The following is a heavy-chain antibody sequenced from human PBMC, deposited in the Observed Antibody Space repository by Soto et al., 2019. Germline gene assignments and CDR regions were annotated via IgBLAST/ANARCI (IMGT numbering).Heavy chain of an antibody. V-gene: IGHV3-33*01. Sequence: QVQLVESGGGVVQPGRSLRLSCAASGFTFSSYGMHWVRQAPGKGLEWVAVIWYDGSSRYYADSVKGRFTISRDNSTNTLYLQMNRRRAEDTAVYYCARGGGYERCDFWSGYFPSDYYYYYGMDVWGQGTTVTVSS. J-gene: IGHJ6*02. CDR2: IWYDGSSR. CDR3: ARGGGYERCDFWSGYFPSDYYYYYGMDV. CDR1: GFTFSSYG. D-gene: IGHD3-3*01.